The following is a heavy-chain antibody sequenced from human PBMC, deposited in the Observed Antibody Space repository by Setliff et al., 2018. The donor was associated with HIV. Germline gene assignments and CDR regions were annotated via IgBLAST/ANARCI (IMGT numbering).Heavy chain of an antibody. CDR1: GASINTINHL. CDR2: VYFTGDA. V-gene: IGHV4-39*02. Sequence: SETLSLTCAVSGASINTINHLWDWIRQPPGKGLEWIGSVYFTGDAYYNPSLKSRVTLSVDTSKNLFSLELRSVTAADTAVYYCVRRISPVDAFDVWGQGTMVTVSS. J-gene: IGHJ3*01. D-gene: IGHD3-3*02. CDR3: VRRISPVDAFDV.